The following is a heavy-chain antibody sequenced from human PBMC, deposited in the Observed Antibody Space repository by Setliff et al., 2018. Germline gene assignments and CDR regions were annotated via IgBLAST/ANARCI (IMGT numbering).Heavy chain of an antibody. CDR3: ARTGTYRYFDS. CDR2: IHYRGTT. D-gene: IGHD1-1*01. Sequence: PSETLSLTCTVSGASISSGTYYWGWIRQPPGKGLEWIGRIHYRGTTYSNVSLASRLTISVDTSKNQFSLQLTSVTAADTAVYYCARTGTYRYFDSWGQGTRVTVSS. V-gene: IGHV4-39*01. J-gene: IGHJ4*02. CDR1: GASISSGTYY.